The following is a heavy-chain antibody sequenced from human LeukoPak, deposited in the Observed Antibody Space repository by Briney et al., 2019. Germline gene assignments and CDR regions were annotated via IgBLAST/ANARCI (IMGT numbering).Heavy chain of an antibody. Sequence: GGSLRLSCAASGCTVSSNYMSWVRQAPGKGLEWVSVIYSGGSTYYTDSVKGRFTISRHNSKNTLYLQMNSLGAEDTAVYYCARAGSEYSSGWDFDYWGQGTLVTVSS. V-gene: IGHV3-53*04. D-gene: IGHD6-19*01. CDR1: GCTVSSNY. CDR2: IYSGGST. CDR3: ARAGSEYSSGWDFDY. J-gene: IGHJ4*02.